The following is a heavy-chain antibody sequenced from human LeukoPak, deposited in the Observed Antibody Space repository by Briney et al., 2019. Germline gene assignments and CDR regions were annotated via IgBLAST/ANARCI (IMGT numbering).Heavy chain of an antibody. CDR3: MRAYPYDY. CDR1: GFTFSNAW. V-gene: IGHV3-15*01. CDR2: VKSKTDGGTT. Sequence: GGSQRLSCAASGFTFSNAWMSWVRQAPGKGLEWVGRVKSKTDGGTTDYAAPVKGRFTISRDDSKNTAYLQMNSLKTEDTAMYYCMRAYPYDYWGQGTLVTVSS. J-gene: IGHJ4*02.